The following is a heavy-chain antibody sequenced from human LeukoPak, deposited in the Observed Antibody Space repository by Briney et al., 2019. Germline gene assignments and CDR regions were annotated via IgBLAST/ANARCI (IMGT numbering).Heavy chain of an antibody. D-gene: IGHD1-26*01. CDR3: ARAATSGIDDAFDI. V-gene: IGHV4-4*02. CDR1: GGSISSSNW. CDR2: IYHSGST. J-gene: IGHJ3*02. Sequence: ETLSLTCAVSGGSISSSNWWSWVRPPPGKGLEWIAKIYHSGSTNYNPSLKSRVTISVDKSKNQFSLKLSSVTAADTAVYYCARAATSGIDDAFDIWGQGTMVTVSS.